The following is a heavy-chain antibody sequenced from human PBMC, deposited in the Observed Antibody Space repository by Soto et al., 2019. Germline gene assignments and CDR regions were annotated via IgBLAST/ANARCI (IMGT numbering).Heavy chain of an antibody. Sequence: GASVKVSCKASGYTFTGYYMHWVRQAPGQGLEWMGWINPNSGGTNYAQKFQGWVTMTRDTSISTAYMELSRLRSDDTAVYYCARGVKYYYDSSGYLRDDVGMDVWGQGTTVTVS. CDR1: GYTFTGYY. V-gene: IGHV1-2*04. J-gene: IGHJ6*02. D-gene: IGHD3-22*01. CDR3: ARGVKYYYDSSGYLRDDVGMDV. CDR2: INPNSGGT.